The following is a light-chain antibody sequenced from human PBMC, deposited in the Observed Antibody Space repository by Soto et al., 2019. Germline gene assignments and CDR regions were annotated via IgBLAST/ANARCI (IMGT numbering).Light chain of an antibody. CDR1: QSISNW. V-gene: IGKV1-5*01. J-gene: IGKJ1*01. CDR3: QQYNSFPWT. Sequence: DIHMTQSPSTLSASVGDRVSITCRASQSISNWLAWYQQKPGKAPKLLIYDASSLESGVPSRFSGSGSGTEFTLTISSLQPGDFAAYYCQQYNSFPWTFGQGTKVEIK. CDR2: DAS.